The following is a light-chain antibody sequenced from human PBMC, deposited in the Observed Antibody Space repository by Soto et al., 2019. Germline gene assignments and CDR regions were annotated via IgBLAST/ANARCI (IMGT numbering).Light chain of an antibody. J-gene: IGKJ2*01. CDR3: QQLSHYPYT. V-gene: IGKV1-9*01. CDR1: YDISSS. Sequence: DIQLTQSPFFLSASVEDRVTISCRASYDISSSLAWYQQKPGKPPKLLFYASSTLQTGVPSRFSGSGSGRKFTLTISGLQVGDFATYFCQQLSHYPYTFGQGTKLEI. CDR2: ASS.